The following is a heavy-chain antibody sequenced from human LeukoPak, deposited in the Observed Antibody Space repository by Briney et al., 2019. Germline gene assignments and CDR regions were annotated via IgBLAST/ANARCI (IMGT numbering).Heavy chain of an antibody. V-gene: IGHV1-46*01. CDR1: GYTFTSYY. J-gene: IGHJ4*02. D-gene: IGHD3-22*01. CDR2: INPSGGST. CDR3: ARDRREYYDSRRYYFDY. Sequence: GASVKVSCKASGYTFTSYYMHWVRQAPGEGLEWMGIINPSGGSTSYAQKLQGRVTMTRDTSTSTVYMELSSLRSEDTAVYYCARDRREYYDSRRYYFDYWGQGTLVTVSS.